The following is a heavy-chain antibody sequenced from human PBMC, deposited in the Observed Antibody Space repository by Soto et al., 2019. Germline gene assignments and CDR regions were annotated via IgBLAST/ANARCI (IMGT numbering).Heavy chain of an antibody. V-gene: IGHV4-59*08. CDR1: GGSIRNNY. D-gene: IGHD3-3*01. CDR3: ARLGGYYQAFDN. J-gene: IGHJ4*02. CDR2: IYYTGTS. Sequence: SETLSLTCTVAGGSIRNNYWSWIRQPPGKGLEWVGYIYYTGTSKYNPSLKSRVTISVDSSKNQFSLKLDSVTAADTAVYYCARLGGYYQAFDNWGQGTLVTVSS.